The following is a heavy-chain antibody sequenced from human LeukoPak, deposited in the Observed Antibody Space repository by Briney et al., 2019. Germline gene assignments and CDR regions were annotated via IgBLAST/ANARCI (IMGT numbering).Heavy chain of an antibody. D-gene: IGHD5-18*01. V-gene: IGHV3-30*02. CDR3: ARRKGRGYSYGGESFDY. CDR1: GFSFINYG. J-gene: IGHJ4*02. CDR2: IRYDGNDR. Sequence: LPGGSLRLSCAASGFSFINYGMHWVRQAPGKGLEWVAFIRYDGNDRFYADSVRGRFTISRDTSKNTQYLHMNSLRVDDTAVYYCARRKGRGYSYGGESFDYWGQGTLLTVSS.